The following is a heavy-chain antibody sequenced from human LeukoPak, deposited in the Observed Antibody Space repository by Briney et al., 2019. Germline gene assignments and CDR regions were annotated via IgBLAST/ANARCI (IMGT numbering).Heavy chain of an antibody. CDR1: GFSLTTSGVG. Sequence: ESGPTLVKPTQTLTLTCTFSGFSLTTSGVGVGWIRQPPVKALEWRPLINWDDQKVYNPSLQSRLSITKDTSKNQVVLTMTNVDPVDTATYYCAHRRDSSGYQYRYWFAPWGQGTLVTVSS. J-gene: IGHJ5*02. CDR3: AHRRDSSGYQYRYWFAP. D-gene: IGHD3-22*01. V-gene: IGHV2-5*02. CDR2: INWDDQK.